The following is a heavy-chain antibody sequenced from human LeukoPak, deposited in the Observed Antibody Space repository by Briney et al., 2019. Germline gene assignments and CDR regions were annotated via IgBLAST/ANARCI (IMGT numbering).Heavy chain of an antibody. CDR3: AKDSISRYYYDSSGYSDY. CDR2: IYSGGST. J-gene: IGHJ4*02. D-gene: IGHD3-22*01. V-gene: IGHV3-53*01. CDR1: GFTVSSNY. Sequence: GGSLRLSFAASGFTVSSNYMSWVRQAPGKGLEWVSVIYSGGSTYYADSVKGRFTISRDNSKNTLYLQMDALRAEDTAVYYCAKDSISRYYYDSSGYSDYWGQGNLVTVSS.